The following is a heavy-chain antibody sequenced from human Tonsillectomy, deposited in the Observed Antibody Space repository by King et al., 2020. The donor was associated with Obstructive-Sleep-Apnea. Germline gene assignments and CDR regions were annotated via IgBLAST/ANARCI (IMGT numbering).Heavy chain of an antibody. V-gene: IGHV4-39*07. CDR2: IYYSGST. D-gene: IGHD3-9*01. Sequence: LQLQESGPGLVKPSETLSLTCTVSGGSIISSSYFWGWIRQPPGKGLEWIGSIYYSGSTYYNPSLESRVTISVDTFKNQFSLKLSSVTAADTAVYFCARGGYFDWLPSAFDIWGQGTVVTVSS. J-gene: IGHJ3*02. CDR3: ARGGYFDWLPSAFDI. CDR1: GGSIISSSYF.